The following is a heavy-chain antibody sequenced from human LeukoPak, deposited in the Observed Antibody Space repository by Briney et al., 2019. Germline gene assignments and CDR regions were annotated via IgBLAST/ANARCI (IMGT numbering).Heavy chain of an antibody. Sequence: SETLSLTCAVSDASITSPNWWSWVRQPPGKGLEWIGEIYHSGSTNYNPSLKSRVTISVDKSKNQFSLKLSSVTAADTAVYHCARVGMVRGVIDYWYFDLWGRGTLVTVSS. D-gene: IGHD3-10*01. J-gene: IGHJ2*01. CDR2: IYHSGST. CDR3: ARVGMVRGVIDYWYFDL. CDR1: DASITSPNW. V-gene: IGHV4-4*02.